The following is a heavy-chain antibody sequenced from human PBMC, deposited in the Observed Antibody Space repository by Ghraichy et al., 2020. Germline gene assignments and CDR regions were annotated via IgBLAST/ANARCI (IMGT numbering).Heavy chain of an antibody. V-gene: IGHV3-30*18. Sequence: GGSLRLSCADFGLTFSSYGMHWVRQAPGKGLEWVELISYDGSNKYYADSVKGRFTISRDDSKNTLYLQMNSLRAEDTAVYYCAKEGIAAREDAFDIWGQGTIVALSA. D-gene: IGHD6-6*01. CDR1: GLTFSSYG. CDR3: AKEGIAAREDAFDI. CDR2: ISYDGSNK. J-gene: IGHJ3*02.